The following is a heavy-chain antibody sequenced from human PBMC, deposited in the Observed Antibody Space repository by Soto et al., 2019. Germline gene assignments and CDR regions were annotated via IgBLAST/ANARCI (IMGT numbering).Heavy chain of an antibody. CDR1: GYSFTSYW. J-gene: IGHJ3*02. D-gene: IGHD3-22*01. V-gene: IGHV5-51*01. CDR2: IYPGDSDT. CDR3: ARQLDSSGYYWAI. Sequence: GESLKISYKGSGYSFTSYWIGWVRQMPGKGLEWMGIIYPGDSDTRYSPSFQGQVTISADKSISTAYLQWSSLKASDTAMYYCARQLDSSGYYWAIWGQGTMVTVSS.